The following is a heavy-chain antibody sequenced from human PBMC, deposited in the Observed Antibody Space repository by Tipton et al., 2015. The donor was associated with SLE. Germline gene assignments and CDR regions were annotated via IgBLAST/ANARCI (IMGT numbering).Heavy chain of an antibody. D-gene: IGHD3-16*01. V-gene: IGHV3-21*01. CDR1: GFTFSSYS. CDR3: ARDPAGGGWVEAFDI. CDR2: ISSSSRYI. J-gene: IGHJ3*02. Sequence: GSLRLSCAASGFTFSSYSMNWVRQAPGKGLEWVSSISSSSRYIYYADSVKGRFTISRDNAKNSLYLQMNSLRAEDTAVYYCARDPAGGGWVEAFDIWGQGTMVTVSS.